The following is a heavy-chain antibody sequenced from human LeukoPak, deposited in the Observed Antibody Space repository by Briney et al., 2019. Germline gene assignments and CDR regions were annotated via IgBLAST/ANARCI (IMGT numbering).Heavy chain of an antibody. Sequence: GASLRLSCAASGFTFSSYAMSWVRQAPGKGLEWVSAISGSGGSTYYADSVKGRFTISRDNSKNTLYLQMNSLRAEDTAVYYCAKAANEFGELLFFFYFDYWGQGTLVTVSS. D-gene: IGHD3-10*01. J-gene: IGHJ4*02. CDR1: GFTFSSYA. V-gene: IGHV3-23*01. CDR2: ISGSGGST. CDR3: AKAANEFGELLFFFYFDY.